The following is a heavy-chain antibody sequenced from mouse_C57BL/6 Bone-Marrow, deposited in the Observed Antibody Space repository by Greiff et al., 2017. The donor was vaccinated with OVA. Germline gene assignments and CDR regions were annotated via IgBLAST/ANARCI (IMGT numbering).Heavy chain of an antibody. CDR1: GYTFTDHT. Sequence: QVQLQQSDAELVKPGASVKISCKVSGYTFTDHTIHWMKQRPEQGLDWIGYIYARDGSTKYNEKFKGKATLTADKSSSTAYMQLNSLTSEDSAVYFCARGGYYSNYLFAYWGQGTLVTVSA. J-gene: IGHJ3*01. CDR2: IYARDGST. D-gene: IGHD2-5*01. CDR3: ARGGYYSNYLFAY. V-gene: IGHV1-78*01.